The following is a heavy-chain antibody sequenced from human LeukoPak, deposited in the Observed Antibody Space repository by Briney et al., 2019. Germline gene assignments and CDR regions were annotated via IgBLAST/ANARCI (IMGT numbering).Heavy chain of an antibody. CDR2: INHSGST. CDR3: ARNLVGATDY. V-gene: IGHV4-34*01. Sequence: SETLSLTCAVYGGSFSGYYWCWIRQPPGKGLEWIGEINHSGSTNYNPSLKSRVTISVDTSKNQFSLKLSSVTAADTAVYYCARNLVGATDYWGQGTLVTVSS. CDR1: GGSFSGYY. D-gene: IGHD1-26*01. J-gene: IGHJ4*02.